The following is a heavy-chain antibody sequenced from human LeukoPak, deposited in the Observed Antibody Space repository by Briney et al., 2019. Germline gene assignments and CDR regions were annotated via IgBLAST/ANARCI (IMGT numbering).Heavy chain of an antibody. V-gene: IGHV3-21*01. Sequence: PGGSLRLSCAASGFTFSRNSMNWVRQAPGKGLEWVSSISTSSSYIYYADSVKGRFTISRNNAKNSLYLQMNSLRAEDTAVYYCARGVVVMLYYYYYMDVWGKGTTVTISS. CDR3: ARGVVVMLYYYYYMDV. CDR2: ISTSSSYI. J-gene: IGHJ6*03. D-gene: IGHD3-22*01. CDR1: GFTFSRNS.